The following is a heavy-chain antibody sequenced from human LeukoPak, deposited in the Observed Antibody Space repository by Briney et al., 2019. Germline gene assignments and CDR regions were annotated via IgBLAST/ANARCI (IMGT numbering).Heavy chain of an antibody. CDR2: INPNSGDT. CDR1: GYTFTSYG. CDR3: ARPTAPITPARPLQY. D-gene: IGHD1-14*01. Sequence: ASVKVSCKASGYTFTSYGISWVRQAPGQGLEWMGWINPNSGDTHYAQNFQGRVTLTRDTSISSAYMEIRRLKSDDTAVYFCARPTAPITPARPLQYWGQGTLVTASS. V-gene: IGHV1-2*02. J-gene: IGHJ4*02.